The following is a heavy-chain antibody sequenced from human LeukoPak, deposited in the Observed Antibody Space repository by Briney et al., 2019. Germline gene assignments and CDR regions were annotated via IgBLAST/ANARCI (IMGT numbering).Heavy chain of an antibody. V-gene: IGHV3-7*01. Sequence: PGGSLRLSCAASGFTFSSYWMSWVRQAPGKGLEGVANIKQDGSEKYYVDSVKGRFTISRDNAKNSLYLQMNSVRAEDTAVYYCASGQLWFRFDYWGQGTLVTVSS. CDR3: ASGQLWFRFDY. CDR2: IKQDGSEK. J-gene: IGHJ4*02. CDR1: GFTFSSYW. D-gene: IGHD5-18*01.